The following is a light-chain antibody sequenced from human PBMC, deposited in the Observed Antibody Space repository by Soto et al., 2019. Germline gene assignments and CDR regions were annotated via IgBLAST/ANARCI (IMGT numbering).Light chain of an antibody. CDR2: EVS. J-gene: IGLJ2*01. CDR3: STYINSITFLI. V-gene: IGLV2-14*01. CDR1: SSDVGAYNY. Sequence: QSVLTQPASVSGSPGQSITISCTGTSSDVGAYNYISWYQQHPGKAPKLMIYEVSNRPSGVSTRFSGSKSGNTASLTISGLQAEDEGDYYCSTYINSITFLIFGGGTKLTVL.